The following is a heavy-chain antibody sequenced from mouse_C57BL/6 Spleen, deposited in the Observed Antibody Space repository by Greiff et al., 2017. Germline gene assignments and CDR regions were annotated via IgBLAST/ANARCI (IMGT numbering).Heavy chain of an antibody. CDR2: IYPGDGDT. Sequence: QVQLQQSGPELVKPGASVKISCKASGYAFSSSWMNWVKQRPGKGLEWIGRIYPGDGDTNYNGKFKGKATFTADTSSNTAYMQLSSLTTEDSAIYYCARRSVVGNYAMGYWGQGTSVTVSS. CDR3: ARRSVVGNYAMGY. CDR1: GYAFSSSW. D-gene: IGHD1-1*01. V-gene: IGHV1-82*01. J-gene: IGHJ4*01.